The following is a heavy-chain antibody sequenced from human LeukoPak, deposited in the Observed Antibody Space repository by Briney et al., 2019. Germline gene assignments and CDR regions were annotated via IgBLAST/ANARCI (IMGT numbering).Heavy chain of an antibody. J-gene: IGHJ4*02. D-gene: IGHD5-18*01. CDR1: GGSISSYY. V-gene: IGHV4-59*01. Sequence: SETLSLTCTVSGGSISSYYWSWIRQPPGKGLEWIGHIYYSGSTNYNPSLKSRVTISVDTSKNQFSLKLSSVTAADTAVYYCARGQLWFEVKGPFDYWGQGTLVTVSS. CDR2: IYYSGST. CDR3: ARGQLWFEVKGPFDY.